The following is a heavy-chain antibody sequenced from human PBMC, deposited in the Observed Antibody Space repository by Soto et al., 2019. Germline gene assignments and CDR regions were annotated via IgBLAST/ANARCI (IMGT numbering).Heavy chain of an antibody. Sequence: PGGSLRLSCAASGFTFGSYAMSWVRQAPGKGLGWVSAISGSGGSTYYADSVKGRFTISRDNSKNTLYLQMNSLRAEDTAVYYCAKDTDSSGYYNYWGQGTLVTVSS. CDR1: GFTFGSYA. V-gene: IGHV3-23*01. J-gene: IGHJ4*02. D-gene: IGHD3-22*01. CDR2: ISGSGGST. CDR3: AKDTDSSGYYNY.